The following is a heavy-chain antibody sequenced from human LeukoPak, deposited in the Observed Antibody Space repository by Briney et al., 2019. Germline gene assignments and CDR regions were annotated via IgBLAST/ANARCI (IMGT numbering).Heavy chain of an antibody. CDR1: GGSISSYY. D-gene: IGHD3-9*01. V-gene: IGHV4-59*01. Sequence: SETLSLTCTVSGGSISSYYWSWIRQPPGKGLEWIGYIHYSGSTNYNPSLKSRVTISVDTSKNQFSLKLSSVTAADTAVYYCARGLRYFDWLPDYWGQGTLVTVSS. CDR3: ARGLRYFDWLPDY. J-gene: IGHJ4*02. CDR2: IHYSGST.